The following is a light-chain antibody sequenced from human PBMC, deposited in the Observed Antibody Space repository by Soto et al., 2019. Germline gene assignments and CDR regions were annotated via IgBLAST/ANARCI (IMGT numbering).Light chain of an antibody. J-gene: IGLJ1*01. CDR1: SSDVGGYNY. CDR2: DVS. Sequence: HSDLTQPASGSGSPGQSSTISCTGTSSDVGGYNYVSWYQQHPGKAPKLMIYDVSNRPSGVSNRFSGSKSGNTASLTISGLQAEDEADYYCSSYTSSSTPLVFGTGTKVTVL. V-gene: IGLV2-14*01. CDR3: SSYTSSSTPLV.